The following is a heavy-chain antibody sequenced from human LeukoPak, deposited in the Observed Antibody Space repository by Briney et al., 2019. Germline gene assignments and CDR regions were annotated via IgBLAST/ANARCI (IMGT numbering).Heavy chain of an antibody. CDR2: IKQDGSEK. CDR3: AKAHGWPHRTYAFDI. V-gene: IGHV3-7*01. Sequence: PGGSLRLSCAASGFTFSSYWMSWVRQAPGKGLEWVANIKQDGSEKYYVDSVKGRFTISRDNAKNSLYLQMNSLRAEDTAVYYCAKAHGWPHRTYAFDIWGQGTMVTVSS. J-gene: IGHJ3*02. D-gene: IGHD1-14*01. CDR1: GFTFSSYW.